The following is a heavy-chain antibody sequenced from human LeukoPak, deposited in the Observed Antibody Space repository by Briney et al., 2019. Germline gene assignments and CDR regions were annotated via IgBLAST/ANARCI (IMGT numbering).Heavy chain of an antibody. Sequence: GGSLRLPCAASGFTFRDYYMGWIRQAPGKGLEWVSYITSSGSRIYNADSVKGRFTISRDNAKNSLYLQMNSLRAEDTAVYYCARAFNDAFDIWGQGTTVTVSS. V-gene: IGHV3-11*04. CDR2: ITSSGSRI. CDR1: GFTFRDYY. CDR3: ARAFNDAFDI. J-gene: IGHJ3*02.